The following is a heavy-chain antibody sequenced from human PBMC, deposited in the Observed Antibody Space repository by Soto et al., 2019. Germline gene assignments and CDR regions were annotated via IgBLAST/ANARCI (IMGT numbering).Heavy chain of an antibody. D-gene: IGHD2-21*02. CDR3: ARDLAVTDYYYGMDV. CDR1: GYTFTSYA. CDR2: INAGNGNT. Sequence: QVQLVQSGAEVKKPGASVKVSCKASGYTFTSYAMHWVRQAPGQRLEWMGWINAGNGNTKYSQKFQGRVTVTRDTSASKAYMELSSLRSEDTAVYYCARDLAVTDYYYGMDVWGQGTTVTVSS. V-gene: IGHV1-3*01. J-gene: IGHJ6*02.